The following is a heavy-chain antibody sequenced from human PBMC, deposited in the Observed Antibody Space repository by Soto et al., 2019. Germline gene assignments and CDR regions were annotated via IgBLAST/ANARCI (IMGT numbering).Heavy chain of an antibody. CDR3: AKRPTTYYFDY. Sequence: GGSLRLSCAASGFTFSSYAMSWVRQAPGKGLEWVSAISSSGGSTNYAGSVKGRFTISRDNSKNTLYLQMNSLRGEDTAVYYCAKRPTTYYFDYWGQGTLVTVSS. CDR2: ISSSGGST. V-gene: IGHV3-23*01. CDR1: GFTFSSYA. D-gene: IGHD1-7*01. J-gene: IGHJ4*02.